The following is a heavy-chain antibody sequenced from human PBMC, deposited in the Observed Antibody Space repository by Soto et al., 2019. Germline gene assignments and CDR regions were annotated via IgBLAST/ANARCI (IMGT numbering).Heavy chain of an antibody. CDR2: INHVGGT. D-gene: IGHD3-16*01. CDR3: VRIRYQLPSSVLWLDP. V-gene: IGHV4-34*01. J-gene: IGHJ5*02. CDR1: GGFLSESY. Sequence: PSETLSLTSAVYGGFLSESYWTWIRQPPGKGLEWIGEINHVGGTNYNPSLKSRVTMSVDTSQNQFSLSLISVTAADTAMYFCVRIRYQLPSSVLWLDPWGQGTPVTVSS.